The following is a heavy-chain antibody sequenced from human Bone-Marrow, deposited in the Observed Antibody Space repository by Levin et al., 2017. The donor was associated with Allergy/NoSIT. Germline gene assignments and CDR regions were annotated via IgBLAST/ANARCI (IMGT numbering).Heavy chain of an antibody. Sequence: GESLKISCAASGFTFSNAWMSWVRQAPGKGLEWVGRIKSKTDGGTTDYAAPVKGRFTISRDDSKNTLYLQMNSLKTEDTAVYYCTTGSWGDYPDFDYWGQGTLVTVSS. CDR2: IKSKTDGGTT. CDR3: TTGSWGDYPDFDY. CDR1: GFTFSNAW. V-gene: IGHV3-15*01. D-gene: IGHD4-17*01. J-gene: IGHJ4*02.